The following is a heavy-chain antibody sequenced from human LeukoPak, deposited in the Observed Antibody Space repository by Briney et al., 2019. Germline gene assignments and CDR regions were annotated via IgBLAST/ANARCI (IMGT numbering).Heavy chain of an antibody. CDR1: GYTFTGYY. CDR2: INPNSGGT. CDR3: ARGGDYDSSGYYYV. Sequence: GASVKVSCKASGYTFTGYYMHRVRQAPGQGLEWMGWINPNSGGTNYAQKFQGRVTMTRDTSISTAYMELSRLRSDDTAVYYCARGGDYDSSGYYYVWGQGTLVTVSS. D-gene: IGHD3-22*01. V-gene: IGHV1-2*02. J-gene: IGHJ4*02.